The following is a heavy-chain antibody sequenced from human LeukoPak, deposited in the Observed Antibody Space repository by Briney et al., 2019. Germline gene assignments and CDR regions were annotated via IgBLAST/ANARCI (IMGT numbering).Heavy chain of an antibody. CDR2: INPNSGGT. CDR1: GDTFTGYY. V-gene: IGHV1-2*02. Sequence: ASVKVSCKASGDTFTGYYMHWVRQAPGQGLEWMGWINPNSGGTNYAQKFQGRVTMTRDTSISTAYMELSRLRSDDTAVYYCARAAAVRWANPNDMGYWGQGTLVTVSS. CDR3: ARAAAVRWANPNDMGY. D-gene: IGHD6-13*01. J-gene: IGHJ4*02.